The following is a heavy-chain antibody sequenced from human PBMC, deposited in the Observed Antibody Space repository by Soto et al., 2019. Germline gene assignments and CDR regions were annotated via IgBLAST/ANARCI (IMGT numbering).Heavy chain of an antibody. CDR3: ARQALRSGYFDY. CDR1: SDSISSYY. D-gene: IGHD3-10*01. V-gene: IGHV4-59*08. J-gene: IGHJ4*02. Sequence: SCTLSLTCTVCSDSISSYYWSWIRQPPGKGLEWIGYIYYSGSTNYNPSLKSRVTISVDTSKNQFSLKLSSVTAADTAVYYCARQALRSGYFDYWGQGTLVTVSS. CDR2: IYYSGST.